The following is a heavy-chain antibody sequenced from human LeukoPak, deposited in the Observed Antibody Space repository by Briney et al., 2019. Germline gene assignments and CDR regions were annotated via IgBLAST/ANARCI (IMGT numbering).Heavy chain of an antibody. Sequence: GASVKVSCKASGYTFTSYGINWLRQAPGQGLEWMGWISTYNGNTNYAQKLQGRVTMTTDTSTSTAYMELRSLRSDDTAVYYCARPMVRGVKYYFDYWGQGTLVTVSS. CDR3: ARPMVRGVKYYFDY. D-gene: IGHD3-10*01. CDR1: GYTFTSYG. J-gene: IGHJ4*02. V-gene: IGHV1-18*01. CDR2: ISTYNGNT.